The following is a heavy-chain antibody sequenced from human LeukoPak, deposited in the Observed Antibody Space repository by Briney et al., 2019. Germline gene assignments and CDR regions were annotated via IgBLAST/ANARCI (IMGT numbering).Heavy chain of an antibody. CDR3: ARVRKLRIWFDP. CDR1: GYTFTSYD. J-gene: IGHJ5*02. CDR2: MNPNSGNT. V-gene: IGHV1-8*01. Sequence: ASVKVSCKASGYTFTSYDINWVRQATGQGLEWMGWMNPNSGNTGYAQKFQGRVTMTRNTSISTAYMELSSLRSEDTAVYYCARVRKLRIWFDPWGQGTLVTVSS. D-gene: IGHD3-16*01.